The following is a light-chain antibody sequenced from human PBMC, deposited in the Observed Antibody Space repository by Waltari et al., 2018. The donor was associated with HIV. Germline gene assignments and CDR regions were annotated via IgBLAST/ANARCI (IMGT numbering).Light chain of an antibody. J-gene: IGLJ3*02. Sequence: QSVVTQPPSASGTPGQRVTISCSGSSSHIGTNYVFWYQQLPGTAPKLLIYRNDQRPSGVPDRFSGSKSGTSASLAISGLQSEDEADYYCAAWDDSLSGPWVFGGGTKLTVL. CDR1: SSHIGTNY. V-gene: IGLV1-47*01. CDR2: RND. CDR3: AAWDDSLSGPWV.